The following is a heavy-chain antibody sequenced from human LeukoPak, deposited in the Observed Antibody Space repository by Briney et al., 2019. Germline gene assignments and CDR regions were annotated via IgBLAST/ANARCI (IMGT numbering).Heavy chain of an antibody. D-gene: IGHD3-10*01. Sequence: SETLSLTCTVSGGSTSSYYWSWIRQPAGKGLEWIGRIYTSGSTNYNPSLKSRVTMSVDTSKNQFSLKLSSVTAADTAVYYCARGIYGSGSYYNGGWYFDLWGRGTLVTVSS. CDR3: ARGIYGSGSYYNGGWYFDL. V-gene: IGHV4-4*07. CDR1: GGSTSSYY. J-gene: IGHJ2*01. CDR2: IYTSGST.